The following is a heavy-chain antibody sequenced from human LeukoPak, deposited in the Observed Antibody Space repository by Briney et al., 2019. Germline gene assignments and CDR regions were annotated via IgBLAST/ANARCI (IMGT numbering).Heavy chain of an antibody. J-gene: IGHJ4*02. CDR3: AKDARRTNGWYRFDY. D-gene: IGHD6-19*01. CDR1: GFAFSSLA. CDR2: INDSGGIT. Sequence: PGGSLRLSCAASGFAFSSLAMGWVPQAPGKGLEWVSDINDSGGITYYADSVKGRVTITRDNSKTTLFLKMTSLGAEDRAVYYCAKDARRTNGWYRFDYWGQGTLVTVS. V-gene: IGHV3-23*01.